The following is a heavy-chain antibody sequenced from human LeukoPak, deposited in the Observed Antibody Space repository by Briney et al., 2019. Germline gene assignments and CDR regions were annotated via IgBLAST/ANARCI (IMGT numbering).Heavy chain of an antibody. CDR1: GYTFTGYY. D-gene: IGHD5-18*01. Sequence: ASVKVSCKASGYTFTGYYMHWVRQAPGQGLEWMGWINPNSGGTSYAQKFQGRVTMTRDTSISTAYMELSRLRSDDTAVYYCARDGGYSYGVNFDYWGQGTLVTVSS. J-gene: IGHJ4*02. CDR3: ARDGGYSYGVNFDY. V-gene: IGHV1-2*02. CDR2: INPNSGGT.